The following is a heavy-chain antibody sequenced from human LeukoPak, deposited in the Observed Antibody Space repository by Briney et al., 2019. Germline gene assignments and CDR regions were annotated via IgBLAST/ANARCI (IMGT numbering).Heavy chain of an antibody. CDR3: AKEWFGELSYYYYGMDV. CDR1: GFTFSSYA. V-gene: IGHV3-23*01. Sequence: GGSLRLSCAASGFTFSSYAMSWVRQAPGKGLEWVSAISGSGGSTYYAGSVKGRFTISRDNSKNTLYLQMNSLRAEDTAVYYCAKEWFGELSYYYYGMDVWGQGTTVTVSS. D-gene: IGHD3-10*01. J-gene: IGHJ6*02. CDR2: ISGSGGST.